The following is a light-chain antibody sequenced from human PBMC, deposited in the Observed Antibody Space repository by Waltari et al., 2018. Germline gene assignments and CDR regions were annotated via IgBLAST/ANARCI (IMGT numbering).Light chain of an antibody. Sequence: QSVLTQPPSASGNPGQRVTISCSGTYSNMGSHSANWFPHPPGTAPKLLLHSNTERPSGVPGRFSGSKSGTSASLAISGLQSEDEGDYYCALWDDSLNGVVFGGGTKLTVL. CDR1: YSNMGSHS. CDR2: SNT. J-gene: IGLJ2*01. CDR3: ALWDDSLNGVV. V-gene: IGLV1-44*01.